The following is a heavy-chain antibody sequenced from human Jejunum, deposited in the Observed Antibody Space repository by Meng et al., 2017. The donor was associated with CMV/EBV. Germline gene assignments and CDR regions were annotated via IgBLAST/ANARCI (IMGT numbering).Heavy chain of an antibody. CDR1: YV. Sequence: YVMHWVGQAPGEGLEWVSCISSLSSYSYHADSVKGRFTISRDNAKNSLYLQMSSLRADDTAVYYCARGGRDVSGWTGSYFADHWGQGMLVTVSS. V-gene: IGHV3-21*06. CDR2: ISSLSSYS. J-gene: IGHJ4*02. CDR3: ARGGRDVSGWTGSYFADH. D-gene: IGHD3/OR15-3a*01.